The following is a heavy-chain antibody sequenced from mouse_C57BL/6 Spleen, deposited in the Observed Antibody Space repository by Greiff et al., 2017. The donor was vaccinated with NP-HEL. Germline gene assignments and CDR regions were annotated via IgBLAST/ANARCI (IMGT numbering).Heavy chain of an antibody. Sequence: EVQLQQSGPELVKPGASVKISCKASGYTFTDYYMNWVKQSPGQSLEWIGDLNPNNGGTSYNQQFQGKATLTVDKSSSTAYMELRSLTSEDSADYYCARSRTTEGDYWGQGTTLTVSS. CDR1: GYTFTDYY. CDR2: LNPNNGGT. CDR3: ARSRTTEGDY. J-gene: IGHJ2*01. D-gene: IGHD1-1*01. V-gene: IGHV1-26*01.